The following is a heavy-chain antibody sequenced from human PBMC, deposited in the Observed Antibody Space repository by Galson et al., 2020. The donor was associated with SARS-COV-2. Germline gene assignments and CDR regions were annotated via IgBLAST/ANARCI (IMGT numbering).Heavy chain of an antibody. V-gene: IGHV4-39*01. CDR3: ARQILTGYYSFYYFDY. Sequence: SETLSLTCSVSGGSISSSNYYWGWVRQPPGKGLEWIGSTYYSGSGYYNPSLTSRLTISVDTSKSQFFMKLTSVTAVDTAVYYCARQILTGYYSFYYFDYWGQGALITVSS. CDR1: GGSISSSNYY. J-gene: IGHJ4*02. CDR2: TYYSGSG. D-gene: IGHD3-9*01.